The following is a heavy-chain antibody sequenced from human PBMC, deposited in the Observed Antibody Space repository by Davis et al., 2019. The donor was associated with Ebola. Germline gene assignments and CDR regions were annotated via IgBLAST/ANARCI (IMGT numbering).Heavy chain of an antibody. J-gene: IGHJ4*03. CDR1: GGSFSGYY. CDR2: INHSGST. D-gene: IGHD3-10*01. Sequence: MPSETLSLTCAVYGGSFSGYYWSWIRQPPGKGLEWIGEINHSGSTNYNPSLKSRVTISVDTSKNQFSLKLSSVTAADTAVYYCARRPLLSYTMVRGVIFDYWGQGTMVTVSS. V-gene: IGHV4-34*01. CDR3: ARRPLLSYTMVRGVIFDY.